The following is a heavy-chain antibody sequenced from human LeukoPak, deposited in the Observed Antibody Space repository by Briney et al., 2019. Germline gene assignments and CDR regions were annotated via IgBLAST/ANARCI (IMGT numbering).Heavy chain of an antibody. J-gene: IGHJ1*01. CDR3: ARGPYYYDSSGLEYFQH. V-gene: IGHV4-61*10. CDR1: GGSISSGSYY. CDR2: IYYSGST. Sequence: PSQTLSLTCTVSGGSISSGSYYWSWIRQPAGKGLEWIAYIYYSGSTNYNPSLRSRVTISVDTSKNQFSLRLSSVTAADTAVYYCARGPYYYDSSGLEYFQHWGQGTLVTVSS. D-gene: IGHD3-22*01.